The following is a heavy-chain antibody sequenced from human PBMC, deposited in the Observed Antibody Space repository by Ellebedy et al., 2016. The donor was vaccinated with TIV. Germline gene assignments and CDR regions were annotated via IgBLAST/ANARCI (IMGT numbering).Heavy chain of an antibody. D-gene: IGHD5-24*01. V-gene: IGHV3-72*01. Sequence: GESLKISCAASGFTFSDYYMQWVRQAPGKGLEWVGFIRSKRYGGTTEYVASVKGRFTNSRDDSKNSVYLQMNNLKSEETAVYYCVREGKNGANWRGFDIWGQGTMVSVSP. CDR1: GFTFSDYY. CDR3: VREGKNGANWRGFDI. J-gene: IGHJ3*02. CDR2: IRSKRYGGTT.